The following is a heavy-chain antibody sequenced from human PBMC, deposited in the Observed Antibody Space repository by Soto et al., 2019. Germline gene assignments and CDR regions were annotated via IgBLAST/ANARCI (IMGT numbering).Heavy chain of an antibody. Sequence: QVQLVESGGGVVQPGRSLRLSCAASGFTFSSYGMHWVRQAPGKGLEWVAVISYDGSNKYYADSVKGRFTISRDNSKNTLYLQMNMLRAEDTAVYYCAKWGGYDSSDYWGQGTLVTVSS. V-gene: IGHV3-30*18. D-gene: IGHD5-12*01. CDR1: GFTFSSYG. CDR2: ISYDGSNK. CDR3: AKWGGYDSSDY. J-gene: IGHJ4*02.